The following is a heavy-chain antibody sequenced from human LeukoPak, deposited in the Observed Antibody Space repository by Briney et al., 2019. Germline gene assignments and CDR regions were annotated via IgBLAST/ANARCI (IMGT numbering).Heavy chain of an antibody. Sequence: GGSLRLSCAASGFTVSSNYVSWVRQAPGKGLEWVSAIYSGGSTFYADSVKGRFTLSRDNSKNTLYLQMNSLRAEDTAVYYCAREEGYCSGGSCWELDPWGQGALVTVSS. V-gene: IGHV3-53*01. CDR3: AREEGYCSGGSCWELDP. CDR2: IYSGGST. D-gene: IGHD2-15*01. CDR1: GFTVSSNY. J-gene: IGHJ5*02.